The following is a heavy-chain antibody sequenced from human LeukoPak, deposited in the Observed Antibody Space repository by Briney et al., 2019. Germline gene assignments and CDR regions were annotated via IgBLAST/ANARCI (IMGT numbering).Heavy chain of an antibody. CDR1: GFTFSSYS. V-gene: IGHV3-48*01. D-gene: IGHD3-3*01. J-gene: IGHJ4*02. CDR2: ISSSGSTI. CDR3: AKDYDFWRGEEGVHNY. Sequence: PGGSLRLSCTASGFTFSSYSMNWVRQAPGKGLEWVSYISSSGSTIYYADSLKGRFTISRDNSKNALNLQMNSLRTEDTAVYYCAKDYDFWRGEEGVHNYWGQGTLVTVSS.